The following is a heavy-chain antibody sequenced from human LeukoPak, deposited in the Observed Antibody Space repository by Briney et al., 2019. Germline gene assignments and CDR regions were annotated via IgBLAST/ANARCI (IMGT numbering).Heavy chain of an antibody. CDR2: IWYDGSNK. Sequence: GGSLRLSCAASGFTFSTYGMHWVRQAPGKGLEGVAVIWYDGSNKYYADSVKGRFTISRDNSKNTLYLQMNSLRAEDTDVYYCARGPLSYGMDVWGQGTTVTVSS. J-gene: IGHJ6*02. CDR3: ARGPLSYGMDV. CDR1: GFTFSTYG. V-gene: IGHV3-33*01.